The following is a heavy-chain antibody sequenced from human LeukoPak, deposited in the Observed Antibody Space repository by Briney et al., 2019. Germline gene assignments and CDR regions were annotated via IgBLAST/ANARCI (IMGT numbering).Heavy chain of an antibody. CDR3: SITIVGATTNNWFDP. J-gene: IGHJ5*02. CDR1: GYTLTELS. CDR2: FDPEDGET. D-gene: IGHD1-26*01. V-gene: IGHV1-24*01. Sequence: ASVKVSCKVSGYTLTELSMHWVRQAPGKGLEWMGGFDPEDGETIYAQKFQGRVTMTEDTSTDTAYMELSSLKSEDTAVYYCSITIVGATTNNWFDPWGQGTLVTVSS.